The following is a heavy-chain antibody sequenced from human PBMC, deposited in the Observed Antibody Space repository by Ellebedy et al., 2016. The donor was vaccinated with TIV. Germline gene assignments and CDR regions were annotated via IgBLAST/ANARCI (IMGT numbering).Heavy chain of an antibody. CDR1: GLTFRIYD. CDR2: FGSGGDS. J-gene: IGHJ2*01. V-gene: IGHV3-13*01. Sequence: GESLKISCAASGLTFRIYDMHWVRQSIGKGLEWVSAFGSGGDSYYPASVKGRFTISRENAKSSVYLQMNSLRVGDTAVYYCVRGGAAPHNRYFDFWGRGTLVTVSS. D-gene: IGHD1-14*01. CDR3: VRGGAAPHNRYFDF.